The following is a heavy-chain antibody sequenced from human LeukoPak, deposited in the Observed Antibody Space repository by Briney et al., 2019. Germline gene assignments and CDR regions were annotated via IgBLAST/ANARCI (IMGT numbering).Heavy chain of an antibody. Sequence: ETLSLTCTVSGGSISNYYWGWIRQPPGKGLEWIGNIFYSGSTYYSPSLRSRVTISLDTSRNQFSLKLNSVTAADTAVYYCAKSNGYGLVDIWGQGTMVTVSS. D-gene: IGHD3-10*01. CDR1: GGSISNYY. V-gene: IGHV4-39*07. J-gene: IGHJ3*02. CDR3: AKSNGYGLVDI. CDR2: IFYSGST.